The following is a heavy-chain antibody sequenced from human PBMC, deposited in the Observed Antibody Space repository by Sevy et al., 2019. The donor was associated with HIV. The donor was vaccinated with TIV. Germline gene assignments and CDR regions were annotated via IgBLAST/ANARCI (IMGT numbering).Heavy chain of an antibody. Sequence: GGSLRLSCAASGFTFSDAWMGWVRQAAGKGLECVGCIKSKSDGGTVEHAAPVKGRFTISRDDSKDTLYLQMNSLKTEDTAVYFCITYPRITTTGTGGFDPWGQGTLVTVSS. J-gene: IGHJ5*02. CDR2: IKSKSDGGTV. V-gene: IGHV3-15*01. D-gene: IGHD6-13*01. CDR1: GFTFSDAW. CDR3: ITYPRITTTGTGGFDP.